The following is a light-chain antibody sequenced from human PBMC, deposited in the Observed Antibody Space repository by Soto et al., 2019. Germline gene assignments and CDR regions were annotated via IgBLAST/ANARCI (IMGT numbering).Light chain of an antibody. Sequence: ILLTQSPSSLSASVGDRVTITCRASQGIDTSLAWYQQKPGKAPKLLIYAASTLQSGVPSRFSGSGSGTEFTLTISSLQPEDFATYYCLQHNSYSWTFGQGTKVDIK. CDR1: QGIDTS. CDR3: LQHNSYSWT. J-gene: IGKJ1*01. CDR2: AAS. V-gene: IGKV1-9*01.